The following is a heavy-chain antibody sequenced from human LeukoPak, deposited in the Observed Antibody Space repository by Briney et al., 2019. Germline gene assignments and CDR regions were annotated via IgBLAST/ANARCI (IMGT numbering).Heavy chain of an antibody. Sequence: GGSLRLSRGASGLSFSSYWMHWVRQAPGKGLVWVSRIKSDGSRTDYADSVKGRFIISRDNAKNTLYLQMSSLRVEDTAVYYCARDSYYYDDRGSHYYGIDVWGHGTTVTVSS. CDR1: GLSFSSYW. CDR3: ARDSYYYDDRGSHYYGIDV. V-gene: IGHV3-74*01. J-gene: IGHJ6*02. D-gene: IGHD3-22*01. CDR2: IKSDGSRT.